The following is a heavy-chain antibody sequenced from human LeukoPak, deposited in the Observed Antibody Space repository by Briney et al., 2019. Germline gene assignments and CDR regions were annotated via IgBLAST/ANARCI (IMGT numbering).Heavy chain of an antibody. CDR1: GGSISSYY. D-gene: IGHD7-27*01. J-gene: IGHJ4*02. V-gene: IGHV4-4*07. CDR2: IYTSGST. Sequence: PSETLSLTCTVSGGSISSYYWSWIRQPAGKGLEWIGRIYTSGSTNYNPSLKSRVTMSVDASKNQSSLKLSSVTAADTAVYYCARSANWGQLSDYWGQGTLVTVSS. CDR3: ARSANWGQLSDY.